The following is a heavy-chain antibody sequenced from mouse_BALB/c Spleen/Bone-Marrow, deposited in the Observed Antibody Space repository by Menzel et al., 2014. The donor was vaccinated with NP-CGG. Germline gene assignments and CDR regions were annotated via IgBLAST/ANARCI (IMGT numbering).Heavy chain of an antibody. J-gene: IGHJ2*01. CDR3: ARGNYYGNLDY. Sequence: DVKLVESGGGLVQPGGSLKLSCAASGFDFXRWWMSWVRQAPGKGLEWIGEINPDSSTINYTPSLKDKFIISRDNAKHTLYLQMSKVRSEDTALYYCARGNYYGNLDYWGQGTTLTVSS. V-gene: IGHV4-1*02. CDR1: GFDFXRWW. D-gene: IGHD2-1*01. CDR2: INPDSSTI.